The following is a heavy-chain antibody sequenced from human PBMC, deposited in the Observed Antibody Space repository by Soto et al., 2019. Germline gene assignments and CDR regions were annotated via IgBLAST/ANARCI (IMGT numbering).Heavy chain of an antibody. CDR3: ARQPLYCSGGSCYPFYYYYYMDV. CDR1: GGSISSSSYY. J-gene: IGHJ6*03. CDR2: IYYGGST. D-gene: IGHD2-15*01. V-gene: IGHV4-39*01. Sequence: QLQLRESGPGLVKPSETLSLTCTVSGGSISSSSYYWGWIRQPPGKGLEWIGSIYYGGSTYYNPSLKSRVTISVDTSKNQFSLKLSSVTAADTAVYYCARQPLYCSGGSCYPFYYYYYMDVWGKGTTVTVSS.